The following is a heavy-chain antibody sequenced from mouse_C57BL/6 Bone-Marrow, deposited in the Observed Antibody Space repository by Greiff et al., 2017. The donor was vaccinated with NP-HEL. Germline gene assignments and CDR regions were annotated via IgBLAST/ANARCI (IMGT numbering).Heavy chain of an antibody. J-gene: IGHJ3*01. CDR3: ARGFAY. V-gene: IGHV1-54*01. CDR2: INPGSGGT. Sequence: QVQVVESGAELVRPGTSVKVSCKASGYAFTNYLIEWVKQRPGQGLEWIGVINPGSGGTNYNEKFKGKATLTADKSSSTAYMQLSSLTSEDSAVYFCARGFAYWGQGTLVTVSA. CDR1: GYAFTNYL.